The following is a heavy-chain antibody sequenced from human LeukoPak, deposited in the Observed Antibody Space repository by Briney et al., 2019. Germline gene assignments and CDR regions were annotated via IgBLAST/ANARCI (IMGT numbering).Heavy chain of an antibody. V-gene: IGHV4-4*02. J-gene: IGHJ6*04. CDR3: AREGYYYGSGTAVDV. CDR2: IYHGGST. CDR1: GGSISSSNW. D-gene: IGHD3-10*01. Sequence: SETLSVTCAVSGGSISSSNWWSWVRQPPGKGLEWIGEIYHGGSTNYNPSLKSQVTISVDKSKNQFSLKLSSVTAADTAVYYCAREGYYYGSGTAVDVWGKGTTVTDSS.